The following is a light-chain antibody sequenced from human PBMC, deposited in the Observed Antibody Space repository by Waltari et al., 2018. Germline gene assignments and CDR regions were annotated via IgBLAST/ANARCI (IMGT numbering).Light chain of an antibody. Sequence: DIQLTQSPSFLSASVGDRVTFTCRASRDIRNYLAWYQPKSGKAPKLLIFAASTLQSGVPSRFSGSGSGTEFTLTISSLQPEDLATYYCQQPPGTFGGGTKVEIK. J-gene: IGKJ4*01. CDR1: RDIRNY. CDR2: AAS. CDR3: QQPPGT. V-gene: IGKV1-9*01.